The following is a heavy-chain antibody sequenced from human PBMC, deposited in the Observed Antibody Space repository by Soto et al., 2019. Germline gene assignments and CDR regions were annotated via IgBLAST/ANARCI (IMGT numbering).Heavy chain of an antibody. CDR2: ISFDGIKK. CDR3: AKPIAAAGYYGLDV. V-gene: IGHV3-30*18. Sequence: GGSLRLSCAASGFTFRSYDMHWVRQAPGKGLEWMGVISFDGIKKCYADSVKGRFTISRDSSKNKLYLQMYSLRPEDTDVYYCAKPIAAAGYYGLDVWGHGTTVPVSS. CDR1: GFTFRSYD. D-gene: IGHD6-13*01. J-gene: IGHJ6*02.